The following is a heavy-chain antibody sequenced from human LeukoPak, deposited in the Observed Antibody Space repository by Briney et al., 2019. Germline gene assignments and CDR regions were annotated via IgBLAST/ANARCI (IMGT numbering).Heavy chain of an antibody. CDR2: ISSSSSYI. V-gene: IGHV3-21*01. CDR1: GFTVSSNY. J-gene: IGHJ4*02. Sequence: GGSLRLSCAASGFTVSSNYMNWVRQAPGKGLEWVSSISSSSSYIYYADSVKGRFTISRDNAKNSLYLQMNSLRAEDTAVYYCARDPHYYERPNEKYFDYWGQGTLVTVSS. CDR3: ARDPHYYERPNEKYFDY. D-gene: IGHD1-26*01.